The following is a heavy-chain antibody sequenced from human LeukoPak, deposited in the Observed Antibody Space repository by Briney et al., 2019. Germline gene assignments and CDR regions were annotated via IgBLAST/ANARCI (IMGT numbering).Heavy chain of an antibody. CDR2: IYYSGST. V-gene: IGHV4-39*07. Sequence: PSETLSLTCTVSGGSISSSSYYWGWIRQPPGKGLEWIGSIYYSGSTYYNPSLKSRVTISVDTSKNQFSLKLSSVTAAGTAVYYCARVVSIPSAMVHYYYFDYRGQGTLVTVSS. D-gene: IGHD5-18*01. J-gene: IGHJ4*02. CDR1: GGSISSSSYY. CDR3: ARVVSIPSAMVHYYYFDY.